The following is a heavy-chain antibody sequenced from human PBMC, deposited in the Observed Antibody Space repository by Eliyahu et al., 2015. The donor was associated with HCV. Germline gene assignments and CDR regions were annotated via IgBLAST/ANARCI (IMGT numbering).Heavy chain of an antibody. Sequence: EVQLVESGGGLVQPGGSLXLSCSASGFPFSSYGMHWVRQAPGKGLEYVSSTGSDGGSTYYADSVKGRFTISRDNSKNTLYLQMSSLRVEDTAVYFCVKGGYSYGSFDYWGQGTLVTVSS. D-gene: IGHD5-18*01. J-gene: IGHJ4*02. CDR2: TGSDGGST. CDR3: VKGGYSYGSFDY. CDR1: GFPFSSYG. V-gene: IGHV3-64D*09.